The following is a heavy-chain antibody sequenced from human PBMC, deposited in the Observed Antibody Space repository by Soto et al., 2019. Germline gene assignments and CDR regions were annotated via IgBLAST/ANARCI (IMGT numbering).Heavy chain of an antibody. CDR2: MNPNSGNT. CDR1: GYTFTSYD. CDR3: ARAMGAVADPNFDY. V-gene: IGHV1-8*01. D-gene: IGHD6-19*01. Sequence: ASVKVSCKASGYTFTSYDINWVRQATGQGLEWMGWMNPNSGNTGYAQKFQGRVTMTRNTSISTAYMELSSLRSEDTAVYYCARAMGAVADPNFDYWGQGTLVTVSS. J-gene: IGHJ4*02.